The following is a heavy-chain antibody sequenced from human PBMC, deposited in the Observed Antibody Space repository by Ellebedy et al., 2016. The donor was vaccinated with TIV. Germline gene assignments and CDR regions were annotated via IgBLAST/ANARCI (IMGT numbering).Heavy chain of an antibody. D-gene: IGHD5-12*01. CDR1: GYSFTHSS. V-gene: IGHV5-51*01. Sequence: GESLKISXKGSGYSFTHSSIGWVRQMPGKGLEWMGIINPGDSGTRYSPSFQGQVTISADKSISTAYLQWSSLKATDTAMYYCAKHLSGYRCFDYWGQGTLVTVSS. CDR3: AKHLSGYRCFDY. J-gene: IGHJ4*02. CDR2: INPGDSGT.